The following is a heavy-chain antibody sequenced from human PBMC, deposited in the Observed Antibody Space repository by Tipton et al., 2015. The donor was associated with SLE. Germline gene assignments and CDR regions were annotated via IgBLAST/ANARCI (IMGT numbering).Heavy chain of an antibody. CDR2: ISASGRS. V-gene: IGHV4-61*09. CDR1: GGSTASDSYY. Sequence: LRLSCTVSGGSTASDSYYWSWLRQPAGKGLEWLGHISASGRSNYNPSLQSRVSGSIDTSKNQLSLKLTSVTAADTAVYFCARHCSGAGCTHRSVFYGMDVWGQGTTVTVSS. CDR3: ARHCSGAGCTHRSVFYGMDV. D-gene: IGHD2-15*01. J-gene: IGHJ6*02.